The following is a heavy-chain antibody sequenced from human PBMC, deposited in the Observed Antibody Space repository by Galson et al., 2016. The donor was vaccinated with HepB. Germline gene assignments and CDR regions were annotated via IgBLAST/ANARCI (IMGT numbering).Heavy chain of an antibody. CDR3: ARRTGTTFDY. CDR1: GFTFSRYD. V-gene: IGHV3-13*04. Sequence: SLRLSCAASGFTFSRYDMHWVRQATGKGPEWVSAAGTAGDTYYEDSVEGRFTISREDAKNSLYLQMNSLGAGDTALYYCARRTGTTFDYWGQGTLVTVSS. J-gene: IGHJ4*02. CDR2: AGTAGDT. D-gene: IGHD3/OR15-3a*01.